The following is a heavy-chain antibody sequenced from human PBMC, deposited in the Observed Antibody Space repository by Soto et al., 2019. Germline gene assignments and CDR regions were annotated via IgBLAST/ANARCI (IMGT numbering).Heavy chain of an antibody. Sequence: EVQLLESGGGLVQPGGSLRLSCAASGFAFGNSVMGYVRQAPGTGLEWVSSIRGDNAAYYADYVKVRFTISRDNSNNMLYLQMSYLRSEDTAVYYCAKLRPREPGWGGYHFEHWGQGALVTVST. CDR3: AKLRPREPGWGGYHFEH. CDR1: GFAFGNSV. J-gene: IGHJ4*02. D-gene: IGHD2-15*01. CDR2: IRGDNAA. V-gene: IGHV3-23*01.